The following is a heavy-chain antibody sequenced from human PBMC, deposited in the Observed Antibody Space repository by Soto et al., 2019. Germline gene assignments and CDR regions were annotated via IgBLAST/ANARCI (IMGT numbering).Heavy chain of an antibody. CDR2: ISISGTAI. V-gene: IGHV3-48*02. D-gene: IGHD6-13*01. CDR3: ARDNGIAGSFDP. CDR1: GFTFRSYS. J-gene: IGHJ5*02. Sequence: LRLSCAASGFTFRSYSMNWVRQAPGKGLEWVSYISISGTAIYYADSVKGRFTISRDDAKNSLYLQMNSLRDEDTSVYYCARDNGIAGSFDPWGQGALVTVSS.